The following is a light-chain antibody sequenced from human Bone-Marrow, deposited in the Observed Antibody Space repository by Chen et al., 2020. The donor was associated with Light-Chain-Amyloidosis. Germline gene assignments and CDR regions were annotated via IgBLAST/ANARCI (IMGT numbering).Light chain of an antibody. CDR1: NIGSTS. CDR3: QVWDRSSDRPV. CDR2: DDS. Sequence: SYLLPQPSSVSVAPGQTATLACGGNNIGSTSVHWYQQTPGQAPLLVVYDDSDRPSGIPERLSGSNSGNTATLTISRVEAGDEADYYCQVWDRSSDRPVFGGGTKLTVL. V-gene: IGLV3-21*02. J-gene: IGLJ3*02.